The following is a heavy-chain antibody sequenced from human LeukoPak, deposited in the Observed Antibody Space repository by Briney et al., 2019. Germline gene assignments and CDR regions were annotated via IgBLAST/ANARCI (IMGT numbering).Heavy chain of an antibody. CDR3: AKSYSGSYFDY. J-gene: IGHJ4*02. V-gene: IGHV3-33*08. CDR2: IWYDGSNK. CDR1: RFTFSSYV. Sequence: GGSLRLSCAASRFTFSSYVMHWVRQAPGKGLEWVAVIWYDGSNKYYADSVKGRFTISRDNSKNTLYLQMNSLRAEDTAVYYCAKSYSGSYFDYWGQGTLVTVSS. D-gene: IGHD1-26*01.